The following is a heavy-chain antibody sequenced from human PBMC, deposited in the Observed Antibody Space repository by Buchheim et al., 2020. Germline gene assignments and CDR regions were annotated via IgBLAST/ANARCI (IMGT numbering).Heavy chain of an antibody. V-gene: IGHV3-74*01. CDR2: INSDGGTT. J-gene: IGHJ4*02. CDR1: GFTFSNYW. Sequence: EVQLVASGGGLVQPGGSLRLSCAASGFTFSNYWMHWVRQTPGKGLVWVSHINSDGGTTNYADSVKGRVTISRANAQSTLYLQMSSLRAEDTAVYYCARGRGVGLELRAVDYWGQGTL. CDR3: ARGRGVGLELRAVDY. D-gene: IGHD1-7*01.